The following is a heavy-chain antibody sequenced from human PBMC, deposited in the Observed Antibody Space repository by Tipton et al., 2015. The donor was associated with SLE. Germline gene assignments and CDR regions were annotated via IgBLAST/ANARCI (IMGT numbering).Heavy chain of an antibody. CDR3: AKYSDDSSGYDAFDI. D-gene: IGHD3-22*01. V-gene: IGHV3-7*05. CDR2: IKQDGSEK. CDR1: GFTFSSYW. Sequence: SLRLSCAASGFTFSSYWMSWVRQAPGKGLEWVANIKQDGSEKYYVDSVKGRFTISRDNAKNSLYLQMNSLRAEDTAVYYCAKYSDDSSGYDAFDIWGQGTMVTVSS. J-gene: IGHJ3*02.